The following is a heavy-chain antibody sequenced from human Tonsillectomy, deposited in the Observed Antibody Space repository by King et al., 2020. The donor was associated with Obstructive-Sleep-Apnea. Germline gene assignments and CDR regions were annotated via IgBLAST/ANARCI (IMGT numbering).Heavy chain of an antibody. CDR1: GFTFCSYS. Sequence: VQLVESGGGLVQPGGSLRLSCAASGFTFCSYSLHWVRQAPGKGLEWLSYIISGGTTIYYADSVQGGFTISRDNAKNSLSLQINSLSAEDTAVYFCAREGGYYDSSGYAPIFDYWGQGTLVTVSS. D-gene: IGHD3-22*01. CDR2: IISGGTTI. V-gene: IGHV3-48*03. J-gene: IGHJ4*02. CDR3: AREGGYYDSSGYAPIFDY.